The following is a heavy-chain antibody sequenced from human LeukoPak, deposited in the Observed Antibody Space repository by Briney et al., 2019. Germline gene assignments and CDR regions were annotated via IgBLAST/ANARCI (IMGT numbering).Heavy chain of an antibody. CDR2: ISRSSSTI. CDR1: GFTFSNYT. Sequence: PGGSLRLSCAASGFTFSNYTMNWVRQAPGKGLEWVSYISRSSSTIYYADSVKGRFTISRDNAKNSLYLQMNSLRAEDTAVYYCARVRGYSGYDYSFWGQGTLVTVSS. CDR3: ARVRGYSGYDYSF. J-gene: IGHJ4*02. V-gene: IGHV3-48*04. D-gene: IGHD5-12*01.